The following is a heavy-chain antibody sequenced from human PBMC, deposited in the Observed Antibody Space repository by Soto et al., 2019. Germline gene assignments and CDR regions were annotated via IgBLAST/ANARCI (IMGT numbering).Heavy chain of an antibody. J-gene: IGHJ5*02. D-gene: IGHD2-2*01. V-gene: IGHV3-74*01. CDR1: GFTFRGCA. CDR3: ARDRVEWYQLLWTPSPNWFDP. Sequence: PGGSLRLSCEASGFTFRGCAMSWVRQAPGKGPEWVSRINSDGSSTSYADSVKGRFTISRDNAKNTLYLQMNSLRAEDTAVYYCARDRVEWYQLLWTPSPNWFDPWGQGTLVTVSS. CDR2: INSDGSST.